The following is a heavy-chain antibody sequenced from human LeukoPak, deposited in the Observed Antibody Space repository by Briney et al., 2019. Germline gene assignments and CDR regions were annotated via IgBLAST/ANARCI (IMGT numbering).Heavy chain of an antibody. V-gene: IGHV7-4-1*02. Sequence: GASVKVSCKASGYTFTSYAMNWVRQAPGQGLEWMGWINTNTGNPTYAQGFTGRFVFSLDTSVSPAYLQISSLKAEDTAVYYCARPSVPSRISANYYMDVWGKGTTVTVSS. CDR2: INTNTGNP. CDR3: ARPSVPSRISANYYMDV. CDR1: GYTFTSYA. J-gene: IGHJ6*03. D-gene: IGHD3-3*01.